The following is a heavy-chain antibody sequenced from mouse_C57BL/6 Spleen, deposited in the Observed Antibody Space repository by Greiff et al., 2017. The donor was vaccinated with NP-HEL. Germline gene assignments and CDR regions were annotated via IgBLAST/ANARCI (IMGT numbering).Heavy chain of an antibody. J-gene: IGHJ2*01. V-gene: IGHV1-81*01. CDR3: ARGDGSSYVYYFDY. CDR2: IYPRSGNT. D-gene: IGHD1-1*01. CDR1: GYTFTSYG. Sequence: QVLLQQSGAELARPGASVKLSCKASGYTFTSYGISWVKQRTGQGLEWIGEIYPRSGNTYYNEKFKGKATLTADKSSSTAYMELRSLTSEDSAVYFCARGDGSSYVYYFDYWGQGTTLTVSS.